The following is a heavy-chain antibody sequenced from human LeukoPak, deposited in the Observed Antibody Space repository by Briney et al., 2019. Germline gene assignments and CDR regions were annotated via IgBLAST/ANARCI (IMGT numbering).Heavy chain of an antibody. D-gene: IGHD6-19*01. CDR2: IYYAGHT. Sequence: PSETLSLTCTVSGGSVSNYYCSWIRQPPGKGLEWIGYIYYAGHTNYNPSLESRVTMSVDTSKNQFSLKLNSVTAADTAVYYCARHPPSSGWFHYWGQGTLVTVSP. CDR3: ARHPPSSGWFHY. J-gene: IGHJ4*02. V-gene: IGHV4-59*08. CDR1: GGSVSNYY.